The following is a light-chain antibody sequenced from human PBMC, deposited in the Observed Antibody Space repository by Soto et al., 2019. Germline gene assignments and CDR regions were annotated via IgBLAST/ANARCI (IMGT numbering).Light chain of an antibody. V-gene: IGKV3-11*01. J-gene: IGKJ1*01. CDR3: QQRSNWPRT. CDR2: DAS. Sequence: EIVLPQSRATLSLSPADLATLSCRASQSVNNHFAWYQQKPGQVHRLLLSDASNRAPGIPARFSGSGSGTDFPLTIRSLEPGDFALYYCQQRSNWPRTFGQGPKV. CDR1: QSVNNH.